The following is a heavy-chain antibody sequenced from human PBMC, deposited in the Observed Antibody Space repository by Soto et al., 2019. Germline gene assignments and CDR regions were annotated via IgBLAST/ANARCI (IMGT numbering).Heavy chain of an antibody. CDR1: GASITNTDHF. Sequence: SETLSLTCSVSGASITNTDHFWGWIRQPPGKGPEWIGSFLYGGSTYYTPSLKSRATISVDSSTNQFSLRLTSVAAADTAIYYCARQYTNGWYFQNWGQGSPVTVSS. CDR3: ARQYTNGWYFQN. D-gene: IGHD6-25*01. J-gene: IGHJ1*01. CDR2: FLYGGST. V-gene: IGHV4-39*01.